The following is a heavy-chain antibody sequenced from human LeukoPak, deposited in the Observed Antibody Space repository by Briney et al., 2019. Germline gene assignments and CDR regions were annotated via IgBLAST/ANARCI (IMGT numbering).Heavy chain of an antibody. V-gene: IGHV3-23*01. CDR3: AKQSAGSAAWYSLHYDF. CDR2: VDGGGGGT. Sequence: GGSLRLSCAASGFTFSTYAMTWVRQAPGRGLEWVSSVDGGGGGTYYADSVKGRFTISRDNSKDTLYLQMNGLRAEDTAVYFCAKQSAGSAAWYSLHYDFWGQGTLVTVSS. D-gene: IGHD6-13*01. J-gene: IGHJ4*02. CDR1: GFTFSTYA.